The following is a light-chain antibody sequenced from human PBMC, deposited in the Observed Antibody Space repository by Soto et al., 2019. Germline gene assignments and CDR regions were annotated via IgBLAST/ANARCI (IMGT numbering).Light chain of an antibody. CDR2: WAS. CDR3: QQYYSTLT. J-gene: IGKJ5*01. Sequence: DIVMTQSPDSLAVSLGERATINCKSSQSVLSSSNNKNSIAWYQQKPGQPPRLLIYWASTRESGVPDRFSGSGSGTDFTLTISSLQAEDVAVYYCQQYYSTLTFGQGTRLEIK. V-gene: IGKV4-1*01. CDR1: QSVLSSSNNKNS.